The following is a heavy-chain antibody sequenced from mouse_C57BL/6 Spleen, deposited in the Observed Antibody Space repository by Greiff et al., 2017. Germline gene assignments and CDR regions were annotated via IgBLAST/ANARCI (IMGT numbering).Heavy chain of an antibody. Sequence: EVQLVESGEGLVKPGGSLKLSCAASGFTFSSYAMSWVRQTPEKRLELVAYISSGGDYIYYADTVKGRFTISRDNARNTLYLQMSSLKSEDTAMYYCTRDGYYGNYDYYAMDYWGQGTSVTVSS. CDR1: GFTFSSYA. J-gene: IGHJ4*01. CDR3: TRDGYYGNYDYYAMDY. CDR2: ISSGGDYI. D-gene: IGHD2-1*01. V-gene: IGHV5-9-1*02.